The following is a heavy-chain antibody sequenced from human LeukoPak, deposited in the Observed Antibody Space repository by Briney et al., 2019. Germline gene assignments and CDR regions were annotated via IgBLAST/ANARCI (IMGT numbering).Heavy chain of an antibody. V-gene: IGHV1-8*01. Sequence: ASVKVSCKASGYTFTSYDINWVRQATGQGLEWMGWMNPNIVTTGYTQKFQGRVTMTRNTSISTAYMELSSLRSEDTAVYYCARQVGGYYYYGMDVWGQGTTVTVSS. J-gene: IGHJ6*02. CDR3: ARQVGGYYYYGMDV. CDR2: MNPNIVTT. CDR1: GYTFTSYD. D-gene: IGHD2-15*01.